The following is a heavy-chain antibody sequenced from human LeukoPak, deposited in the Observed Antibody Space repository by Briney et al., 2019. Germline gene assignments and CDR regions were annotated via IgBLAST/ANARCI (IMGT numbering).Heavy chain of an antibody. CDR3: ARGRGVRGVIFDY. J-gene: IGHJ4*02. D-gene: IGHD3-10*01. CDR1: GYTFTGYY. Sequence: ASVKVSCKASGYTFTGYYMHWVRQATGQGLEWMGWMNPNSGNTGYAQKFQGRVTMTRNTSISTAYMELSSLRSEDTAVYYCARGRGVRGVIFDYWGQGTLVTVSS. V-gene: IGHV1-8*02. CDR2: MNPNSGNT.